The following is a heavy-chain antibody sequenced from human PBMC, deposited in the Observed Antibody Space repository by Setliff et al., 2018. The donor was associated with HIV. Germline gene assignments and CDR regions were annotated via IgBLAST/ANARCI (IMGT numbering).Heavy chain of an antibody. CDR1: GFTFNTYA. CDR3: AKDGISGGAYPPYYFDY. J-gene: IGHJ4*01. V-gene: IGHV3-23*01. D-gene: IGHD2-15*01. CDR2: ISGSGGST. Sequence: EGSLRLSCAASGFTFNTYAMSWVRQAPGKGLEWVSVISGSGGSTFYADSVQGRFTISRDNSKNTLYLQMNGLRVEDKAVYYCAKDGISGGAYPPYYFDYWGHGTLVTVSS.